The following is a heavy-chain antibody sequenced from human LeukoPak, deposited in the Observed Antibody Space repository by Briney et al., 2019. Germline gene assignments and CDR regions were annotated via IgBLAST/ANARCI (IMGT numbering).Heavy chain of an antibody. J-gene: IGHJ5*02. D-gene: IGHD4-17*01. V-gene: IGHV4-34*01. CDR3: ARAGYGDFNWFDP. Sequence: SETPSLTCAVYGGSFSGYYWSWIRQPPGKGLEWIGEINHSGSTNYNPSLKSRVTISVDTSKNQFSLKLSSVTAADTAVYYCARAGYGDFNWFDPWGQGTLVTVSS. CDR2: INHSGST. CDR1: GGSFSGYY.